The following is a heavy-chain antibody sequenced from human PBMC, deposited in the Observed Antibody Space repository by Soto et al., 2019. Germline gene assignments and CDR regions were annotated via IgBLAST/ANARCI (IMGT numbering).Heavy chain of an antibody. D-gene: IGHD2-15*01. CDR1: SGSISSSNW. V-gene: IGHV4-4*02. Sequence: QVQLQESGPGLVKPSGTLSLTCAVSSGSISSSNWWSWDRQPPGKGLPRIGETYHSGSTTYNPSLKRMVPISVDMSKNQVSLKLSFVTAADTALYDCAISNDCSVGSCFQNWFDPWGQGTLVTVSS. J-gene: IGHJ5*02. CDR3: AISNDCSVGSCFQNWFDP. CDR2: TYHSGST.